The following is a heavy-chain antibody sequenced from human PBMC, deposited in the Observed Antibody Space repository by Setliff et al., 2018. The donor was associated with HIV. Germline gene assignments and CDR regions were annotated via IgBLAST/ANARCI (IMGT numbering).Heavy chain of an antibody. Sequence: GSLRLSCAASGFTFISYSMNWVRQAPGKGLEWVSFISPSGTYIHYADSLKGRFTISRDNAKNSLYLQMNSLRAEDTAVYYCARDLLASKATFDVWGHGTMVTVSS. CDR3: ARDLLASKATFDV. CDR2: ISPSGTYI. CDR1: GFTFISYS. D-gene: IGHD2-8*02. V-gene: IGHV3-21*01. J-gene: IGHJ3*01.